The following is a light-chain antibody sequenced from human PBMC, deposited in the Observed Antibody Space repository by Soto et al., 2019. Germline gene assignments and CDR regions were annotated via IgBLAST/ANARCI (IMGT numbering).Light chain of an antibody. V-gene: IGKV1-39*01. CDR3: QQTYRMWT. J-gene: IGKJ1*01. CDR2: AAS. Sequence: DIQMTQSPSSLSASVEDRVTITCRASQSISSFLNWYQQKPGKVPKLLIYAASTLQSGVTSRFSGSGSGTDFTLTISSLQPEDFATYYCQQTYRMWTFGQGTKVEIK. CDR1: QSISSF.